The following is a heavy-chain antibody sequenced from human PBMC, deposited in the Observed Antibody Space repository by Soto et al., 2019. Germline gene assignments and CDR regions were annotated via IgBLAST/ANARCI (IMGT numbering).Heavy chain of an antibody. Sequence: EVQLVESGGDLVQPGGSLRLPCAASGFTVSSLYMTWVRQAPGKGLQWVAVISSNGNTYYADSVKGRFTISRDNFKNTVYLQMNNLRAEDTAMYYCARDTLGGAYNFLHGGQGTLVTVSS. CDR3: ARDTLGGAYNFLH. J-gene: IGHJ4*02. D-gene: IGHD3-3*01. V-gene: IGHV3-66*01. CDR1: GFTVSSLY. CDR2: ISSNGNT.